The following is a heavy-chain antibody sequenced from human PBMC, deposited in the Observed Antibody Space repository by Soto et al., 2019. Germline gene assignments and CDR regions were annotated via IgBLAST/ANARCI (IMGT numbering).Heavy chain of an antibody. V-gene: IGHV3-30*03. CDR3: ATHDYGDYSAFDI. CDR2: ISYDGSNK. CDR1: GFTFSSYG. J-gene: IGHJ3*02. Sequence: GGSLRLSCAASGFTFSSYGMHWVRQAPGKGLEWAAVISYDGSNKYYADSVKGRFTISRDNSKNTLYLQMNSLRAEDTAVYYCATHDYGDYSAFDIWGQGTMVTVSS. D-gene: IGHD4-17*01.